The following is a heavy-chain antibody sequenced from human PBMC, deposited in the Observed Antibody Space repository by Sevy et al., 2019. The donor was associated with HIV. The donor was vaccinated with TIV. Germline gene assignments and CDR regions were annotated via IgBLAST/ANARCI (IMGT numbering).Heavy chain of an antibody. Sequence: GGSLRLSCAASGFTFSSYAMSWVRQAPGKGLEWVSAISGSGGSTYYADSVKGRFTISRDNSKNTLYLQMNSLRAEDTAVYYCARIYGSNWYLDYWGQGTLVTVSS. D-gene: IGHD6-13*01. J-gene: IGHJ4*02. CDR2: ISGSGGST. V-gene: IGHV3-23*01. CDR1: GFTFSSYA. CDR3: ARIYGSNWYLDY.